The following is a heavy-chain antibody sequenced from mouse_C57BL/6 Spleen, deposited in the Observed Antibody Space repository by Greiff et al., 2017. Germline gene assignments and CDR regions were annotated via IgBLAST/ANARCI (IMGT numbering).Heavy chain of an antibody. V-gene: IGHV1-42*01. Sequence: VQLQQSGPELVKPGASVKISCKASGYSFTGYYMNWVKQSPEKSLEWIGEFNPSTGGTTYNQKFKAKATLTVDKSSSTAYMQLKSLTSEDSAVYYCASWGGSPFAYWGQGTLVTVSA. CDR3: ASWGGSPFAY. J-gene: IGHJ3*01. D-gene: IGHD1-1*02. CDR1: GYSFTGYY. CDR2: FNPSTGGT.